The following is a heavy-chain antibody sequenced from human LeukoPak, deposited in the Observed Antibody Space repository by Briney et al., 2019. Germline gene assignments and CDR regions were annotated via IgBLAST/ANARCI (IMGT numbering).Heavy chain of an antibody. Sequence: ASVKVSCKASGYTFTSYDINWVRQATGQGLEWMAWINPNSGNSGYAPKFRGRVTVSRDTSISTAYMELSSLRSDDTAVYYCARHLRTTFDYWGQGTLVTVSS. CDR2: INPNSGNS. CDR3: ARHLRTTFDY. D-gene: IGHD2/OR15-2a*01. J-gene: IGHJ4*02. CDR1: GYTFTSYD. V-gene: IGHV1-8*01.